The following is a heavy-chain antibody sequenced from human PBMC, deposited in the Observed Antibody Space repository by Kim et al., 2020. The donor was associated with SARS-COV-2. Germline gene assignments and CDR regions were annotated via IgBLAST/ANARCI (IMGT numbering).Heavy chain of an antibody. CDR2: ISSDSSNI. D-gene: IGHD2-2*01. CDR1: GFILSTYS. J-gene: IGHJ4*02. Sequence: GGSLRLSCAGSGFILSTYSMNWVRQAPGKGLEWVSAISSDSSNIFYADSVKGRFTISRDNAKDSLFLQMNSLRGEDTAVYYCATRLIGAPLDYWGQGALVTVSS. V-gene: IGHV3-21*06. CDR3: ATRLIGAPLDY.